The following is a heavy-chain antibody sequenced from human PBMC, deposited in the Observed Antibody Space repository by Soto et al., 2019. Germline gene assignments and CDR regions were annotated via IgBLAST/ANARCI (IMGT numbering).Heavy chain of an antibody. CDR1: GYTVTSYG. V-gene: IGHV1-69*13. D-gene: IGHD2-2*01. Sequence: SVKVSCKASGYTVTSYGISWVRQAPGQGLEWMGGIIPIFGTPDYAQKFQGRVTITADGSTRTASMELSSLRSDDTAVYYCARERSVGYCITTTCPKPFYYYAMDVWGQGTTVTVSS. J-gene: IGHJ6*02. CDR2: IIPIFGTP. CDR3: ARERSVGYCITTTCPKPFYYYAMDV.